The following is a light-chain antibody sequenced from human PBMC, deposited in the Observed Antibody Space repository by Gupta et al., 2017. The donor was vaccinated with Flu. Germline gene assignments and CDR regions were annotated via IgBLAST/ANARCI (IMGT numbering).Light chain of an antibody. CDR2: GKN. CDR3: NSRDSSGNRLV. J-gene: IGLJ2*01. V-gene: IGLV3-19*01. CDR1: SLRSYY. Sequence: SSELTQDPAVSVALGQTVRTTCQGDSLRSYYASWYQQKPGQAPVLVIYGKNNRPSGIPDRFSGSSSGNTASLTITGAQAEDEADDYCNSRDSSGNRLVFGGGTKLTVL.